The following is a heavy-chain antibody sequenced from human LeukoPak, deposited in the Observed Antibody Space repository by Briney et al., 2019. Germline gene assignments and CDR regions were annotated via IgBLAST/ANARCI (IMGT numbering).Heavy chain of an antibody. CDR1: GYSISSGYY. J-gene: IGHJ4*02. V-gene: IGHV4-38-2*02. CDR2: IYHSGST. Sequence: SETLSLTCTVSGYSISSGYYWGWIRQPPGKGLEWIGSIYHSGSTYYNPSLNSRVTISVDTSKNQFSLKLSSVTAADTAVYYCAREERDGYNCVDYWGQGTLVTVSS. CDR3: AREERDGYNCVDY. D-gene: IGHD5-24*01.